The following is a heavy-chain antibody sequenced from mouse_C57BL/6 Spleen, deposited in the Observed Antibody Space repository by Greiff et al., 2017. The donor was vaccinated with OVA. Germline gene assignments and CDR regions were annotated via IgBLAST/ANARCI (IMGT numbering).Heavy chain of an antibody. CDR3: ARDSNSWFAY. J-gene: IGHJ3*01. Sequence: VQLQQSGPELVKPGASVKLSCKASGYTFTSYDINWVKQRPGQGLEWIEWIYPRDGSTKYNEKFKGKATLTVDTSSSTAYMELHSLTSEDSAVYFCARDSNSWFAYWGQGTLVTVSA. CDR2: IYPRDGST. V-gene: IGHV1-85*01. CDR1: GYTFTSYD. D-gene: IGHD2-5*01.